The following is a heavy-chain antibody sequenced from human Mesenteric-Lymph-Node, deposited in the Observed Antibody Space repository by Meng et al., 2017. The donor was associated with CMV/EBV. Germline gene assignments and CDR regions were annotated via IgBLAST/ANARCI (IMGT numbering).Heavy chain of an antibody. CDR1: GFTFSNYA. D-gene: IGHD2-2*01. CDR2: ISGSGSVSRT. J-gene: IGHJ4*02. CDR3: ARDGCSTTSCYLH. Sequence: GGSLRLSCAASGFTFSNYAMSWVRQAPGKGPEWVSVISGSGSVSRTDYADSVKGRFTISRDNAKGTLHLHMNSLRVEDTALYYCARDGCSTTSCYLHWGQGTLVTVSS. V-gene: IGHV3-23*01.